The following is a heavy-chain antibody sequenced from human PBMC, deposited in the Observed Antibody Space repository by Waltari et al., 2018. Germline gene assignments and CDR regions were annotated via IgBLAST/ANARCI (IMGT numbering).Heavy chain of an antibody. Sequence: EVQLVESGGGLVKPGGSLRLSCAASGFTFSSYSMNWVRQAPGKGLEGVSSISSSSSYIYYADSVKGRFTIARDNAKNSLYLQMNSLRAEDTAVYYCARDLKGWFDPWGQGTLVTVSS. CDR3: ARDLKGWFDP. V-gene: IGHV3-21*01. J-gene: IGHJ5*02. CDR1: GFTFSSYS. CDR2: ISSSSSYI.